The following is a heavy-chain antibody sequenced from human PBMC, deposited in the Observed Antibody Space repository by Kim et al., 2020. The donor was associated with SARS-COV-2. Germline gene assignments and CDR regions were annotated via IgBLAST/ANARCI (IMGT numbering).Heavy chain of an antibody. J-gene: IGHJ6*02. CDR3: ASGSSGWYGYPVGYYGMDV. D-gene: IGHD6-19*01. CDR2: ISSSSSYT. V-gene: IGHV3-11*06. CDR1: GFTFSDYY. Sequence: GGSLRLSCAASGFTFSDYYMSWIRQAPGKGLEWVSYISSSSSYTNYADSVKGRFTISRDNAKNSLYLQMNSLRAEDTAVYYCASGSSGWYGYPVGYYGMDVWGQGTTVTVSS.